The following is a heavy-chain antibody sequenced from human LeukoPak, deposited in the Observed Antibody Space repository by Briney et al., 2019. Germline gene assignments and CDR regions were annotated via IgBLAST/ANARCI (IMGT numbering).Heavy chain of an antibody. J-gene: IGHJ4*02. D-gene: IGHD1-26*01. CDR1: GFTFSSYS. V-gene: IGHV3-21*01. CDR3: ARAGGSYSPNFDY. CDR2: ISSSSSYI. Sequence: PGRSLRLSCAASGFTFSSYSMNWVRQAPGKGLEWVSSISSSSSYIYYADSVKGRFTISRDNAKNSLYLQMNSLRAEDTAVYYCARAGGSYSPNFDYWGQGTLVTVSS.